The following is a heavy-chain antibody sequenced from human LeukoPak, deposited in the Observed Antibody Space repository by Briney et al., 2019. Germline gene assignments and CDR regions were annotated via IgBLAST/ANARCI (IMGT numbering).Heavy chain of an antibody. D-gene: IGHD3-16*01. J-gene: IGHJ4*02. V-gene: IGHV3-21*05. Sequence: GGSLRLSCAASGFTFSSYEMNWVRQAPGKGLEWVSYISSSSSFIYYADSVKGRFTISRDNAKNSLYLQMDSLRAEDTAVYYCASQRGNDYWGQGTLVTVSS. CDR3: ASQRGNDY. CDR1: GFTFSSYE. CDR2: ISSSSSFI.